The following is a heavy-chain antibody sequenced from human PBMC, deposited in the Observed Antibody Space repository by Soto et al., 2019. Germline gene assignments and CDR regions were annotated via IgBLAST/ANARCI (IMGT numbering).Heavy chain of an antibody. Sequence: GGSLRLSCAASGFTFSSYVMSWVRQAPGKGLEWVSAISGSGGSTYYADSVKGRFTISRDNSKNTLYLQMNSLRAEDTAVYYCAKESGYGDYAVVFNYYGMDVWGQGTTVTVSS. CDR3: AKESGYGDYAVVFNYYGMDV. CDR2: ISGSGGST. V-gene: IGHV3-23*01. D-gene: IGHD4-17*01. CDR1: GFTFSSYV. J-gene: IGHJ6*02.